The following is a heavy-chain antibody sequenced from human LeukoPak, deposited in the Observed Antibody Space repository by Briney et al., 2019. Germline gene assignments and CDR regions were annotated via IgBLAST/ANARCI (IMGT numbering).Heavy chain of an antibody. Sequence: AGGSLRLSCAASGFIFSSYNMNWVRQAPGKGLEWVSSISSNSNYIFYAGSVKGRFTISRDNSMNTLYLHMNSLRAEDTAVYYCAKYAMREIFFGDYWGQGTLVAVSS. CDR2: ISSNSNYI. D-gene: IGHD3-3*01. V-gene: IGHV3-21*04. J-gene: IGHJ4*02. CDR3: AKYAMREIFFGDY. CDR1: GFIFSSYN.